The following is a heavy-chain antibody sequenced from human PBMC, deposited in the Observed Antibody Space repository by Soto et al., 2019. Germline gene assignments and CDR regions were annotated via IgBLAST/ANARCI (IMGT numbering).Heavy chain of an antibody. D-gene: IGHD3-16*01. CDR2: IKQDGSEK. CDR1: GFTFSSYW. J-gene: IGHJ4*02. CDR3: ARESWVRWGTWPPEHLDY. V-gene: IGHV3-7*01. Sequence: GGSLRLSCAASGFTFSSYWMSWVRQAPGKGLEWVANIKQDGSEKYYVDSVKGRFTISRDNAKNSLYLQMNSLRAEDTAVYYCARESWVRWGTWPPEHLDYWGQGTLVTVSS.